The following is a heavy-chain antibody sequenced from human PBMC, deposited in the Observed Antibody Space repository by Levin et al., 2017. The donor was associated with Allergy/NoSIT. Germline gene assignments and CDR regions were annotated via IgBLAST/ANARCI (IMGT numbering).Heavy chain of an antibody. CDR1: GFTFSDYY. Sequence: GGSLRLSCAASGFTFSDYYMSWIRQAPGKGLEWVSYISSSGSTIYYADSVKGRFTISRDNAKNSLYLQMNSLRAEDTAVYYCAREAVGLWSGDQQLDYWGQGTLVTVSS. J-gene: IGHJ4*02. D-gene: IGHD3-3*01. CDR3: AREAVGLWSGDQQLDY. CDR2: ISSSGSTI. V-gene: IGHV3-11*01.